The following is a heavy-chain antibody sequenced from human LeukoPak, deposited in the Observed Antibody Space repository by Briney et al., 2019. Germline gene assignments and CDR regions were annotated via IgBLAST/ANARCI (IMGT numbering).Heavy chain of an antibody. Sequence: SETLSLTCTVPSGSLSDYYWSWIRQPPGKGLEWNGYIYYRGSTKYNPSLESRVAISVDTSKNQFSLKLNSVTAADTAVYYCARVVGDGYSDYWGQGTLVTVSS. CDR2: IYYRGST. D-gene: IGHD5-24*01. CDR1: SGSLSDYY. CDR3: ARVVGDGYSDY. V-gene: IGHV4-59*01. J-gene: IGHJ4*02.